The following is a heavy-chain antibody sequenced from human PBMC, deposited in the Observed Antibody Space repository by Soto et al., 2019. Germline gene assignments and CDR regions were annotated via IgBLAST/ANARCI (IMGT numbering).Heavy chain of an antibody. V-gene: IGHV3-23*01. J-gene: IGHJ6*02. Sequence: PGRSLRLSCVVSGIDFSSYAMSWVLQATGKPLAWVSAISGSGGSTYYADSVKGRFTISRDNSKNTLYLQMNSLRAEDTAVYYCAKDQTPTSIAARPRYYYYGMDVWGQGTTVTVSS. D-gene: IGHD6-6*01. CDR1: GIDFSSYA. CDR3: AKDQTPTSIAARPRYYYYGMDV. CDR2: ISGSGGST.